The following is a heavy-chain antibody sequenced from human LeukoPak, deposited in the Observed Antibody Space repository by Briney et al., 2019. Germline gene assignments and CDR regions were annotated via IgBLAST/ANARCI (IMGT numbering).Heavy chain of an antibody. Sequence: ASVKVSCKASGYTFTSYGISWVRQAPGQGLEWMGWISAYNGNTNCAQKLQGRVTMTTDTSTSTAYMELRSLRSDDTAVYYCARDRGGYYDYVWGSYRYTLFDYWGQGTLVTVSS. CDR2: ISAYNGNT. CDR1: GYTFTSYG. CDR3: ARDRGGYYDYVWGSYRYTLFDY. J-gene: IGHJ4*02. D-gene: IGHD3-16*02. V-gene: IGHV1-18*01.